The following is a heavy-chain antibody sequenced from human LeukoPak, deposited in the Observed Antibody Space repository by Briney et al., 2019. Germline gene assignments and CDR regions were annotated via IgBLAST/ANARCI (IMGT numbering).Heavy chain of an antibody. D-gene: IGHD6-13*01. V-gene: IGHV4-61*01. CDR1: GGSVSSGSYY. CDR2: IYYSGST. CDR3: AREGSWSKFDY. J-gene: IGHJ4*02. Sequence: SETLSLTCTVSGGSVSSGSYYWSWIRQPPGKGLEWIGYIYYSGSTNYNPSLKSRVTISVDTSKNQFSLKLSSVTAADTAVYYCAREGSWSKFDYWGQGTLVTVPS.